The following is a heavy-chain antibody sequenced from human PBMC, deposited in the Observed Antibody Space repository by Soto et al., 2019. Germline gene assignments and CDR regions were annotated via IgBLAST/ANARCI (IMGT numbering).Heavy chain of an antibody. CDR2: ISSRSTYI. J-gene: IGHJ6*02. CDR1: GFTFHTYT. D-gene: IGHD2-15*01. CDR3: AREAVTRPYNYHGLDV. Sequence: EVQLAESGGGLVKPGGSLRLSCAASGFTFHTYTMNWVRQAPGQGLEWVSSISSRSTYIYYADSVKGRFTISRDDARNSLYLQMSGLRVEATAVYYCAREAVTRPYNYHGLDVWGQGTTVTVSS. V-gene: IGHV3-21*01.